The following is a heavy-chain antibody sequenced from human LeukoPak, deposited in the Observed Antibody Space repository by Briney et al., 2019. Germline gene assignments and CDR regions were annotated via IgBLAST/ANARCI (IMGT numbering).Heavy chain of an antibody. J-gene: IGHJ5*02. CDR1: GSNFNMYA. CDR3: ARGQVFWSGYYLS. D-gene: IGHD3-3*01. V-gene: IGHV3-23*01. Sequence: GGSLRLSCAASGSNFNMYAMTWVRQAPGKGLEWFSEISGSGSNTYYADSVKARFTISRDNSKKMLYLDMNSPRTEDTAMYYCARGQVFWSGYYLSWGQGTQVTVSS. CDR2: ISGSGSNT.